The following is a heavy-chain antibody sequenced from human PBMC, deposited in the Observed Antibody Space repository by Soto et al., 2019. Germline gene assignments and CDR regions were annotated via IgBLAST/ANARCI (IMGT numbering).Heavy chain of an antibody. CDR2: INPNNGYT. CDR3: AKAKFDFWSGYWSPSLDF. J-gene: IGHJ4*02. D-gene: IGHD3-3*01. Sequence: ASVKVSCKASGDTFSGYPINWVRQAPGEGLEWMGRINPNNGYTKYTQKFQGRVTVTRDTSITTAYLELTRLQSDDTAVYYCAKAKFDFWSGYWSPSLDFWGQGTLVTVSS. V-gene: IGHV1-2*02. CDR1: GDTFSGYP.